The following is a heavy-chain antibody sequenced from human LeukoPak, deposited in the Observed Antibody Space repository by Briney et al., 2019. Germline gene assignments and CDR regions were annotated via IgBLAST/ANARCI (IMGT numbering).Heavy chain of an antibody. J-gene: IGHJ3*02. V-gene: IGHV3-30*03. D-gene: IGHD3-22*01. CDR1: GFTFSNYG. CDR3: ARGGYYAFDI. CDR2: ISYDGRNK. Sequence: GGSLRLSCAASGFTFSNYGMHWVRQAPGKGLEWVALISYDGRNKYYADSVKGRFTISRDNSKNTYLQMNSLRAEDTAVYYCARGGYYAFDIWGQGSIVTVSS.